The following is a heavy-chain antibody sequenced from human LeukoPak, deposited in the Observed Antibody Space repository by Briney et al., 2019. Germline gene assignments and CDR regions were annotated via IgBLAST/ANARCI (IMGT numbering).Heavy chain of an antibody. CDR1: GGSFSNYY. Sequence: SETLSLTCAVYGGSFSNYYWNWIRQPPGKGLEWLGEINDNGRANYNPSLMSRVTVSVDTSKNQFSLRLSSVTAADTAVYYCARGIPHPRSITIFGVVRTALDYWGQGTLVTVSS. J-gene: IGHJ4*02. CDR2: INDNGRA. CDR3: ARGIPHPRSITIFGVVRTALDY. V-gene: IGHV4-34*01. D-gene: IGHD3-3*01.